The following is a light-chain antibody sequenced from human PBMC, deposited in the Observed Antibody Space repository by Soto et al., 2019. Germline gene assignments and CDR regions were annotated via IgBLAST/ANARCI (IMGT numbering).Light chain of an antibody. Sequence: QSVLTQPASVSGSPGQSVTISCTGTTSDVGGYNYVSWYQHHPGKAPKLIIYDVNNRPSGVPDRFSGSKSGNTASLTISGLRPEDEADYHCCSYAGSYLYVFGTGTKVTVL. CDR3: CSYAGSYLYV. J-gene: IGLJ1*01. V-gene: IGLV2-11*01. CDR1: TSDVGGYNY. CDR2: DVN.